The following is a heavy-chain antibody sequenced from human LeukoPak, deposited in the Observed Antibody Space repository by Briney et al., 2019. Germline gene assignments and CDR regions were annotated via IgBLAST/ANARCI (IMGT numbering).Heavy chain of an antibody. V-gene: IGHV1-69*04. D-gene: IGHD5-24*01. J-gene: IGHJ4*02. CDR3: ARDMSWDGYNQD. CDR1: GGTFSSYA. CDR2: IIPILGIA. Sequence: SVKVSCKASGGTFSSYAISWVRQAPGQGLEWMGRIIPILGIANYAQKFQGRVTITADKSMSTAYMELSSLRSEDTAVYYCARDMSWDGYNQDWGQGTLVTVSS.